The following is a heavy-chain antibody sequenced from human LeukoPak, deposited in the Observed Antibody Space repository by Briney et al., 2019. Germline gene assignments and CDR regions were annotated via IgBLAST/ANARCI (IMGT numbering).Heavy chain of an antibody. D-gene: IGHD6-13*01. Sequence: PSETLSLTCTVSGGSISSGSYSWGWIRQPPGKGLEWIGYIYHSGSTYYNPSLKSRVTISVDRSKNQFSLKVTSVTAADTAVYYCARYSSTWPYWYFDLWGRGTLVTVSS. CDR3: ARYSSTWPYWYFDL. CDR1: GGSISSGSYS. CDR2: IYHSGST. J-gene: IGHJ2*01. V-gene: IGHV4-30-2*01.